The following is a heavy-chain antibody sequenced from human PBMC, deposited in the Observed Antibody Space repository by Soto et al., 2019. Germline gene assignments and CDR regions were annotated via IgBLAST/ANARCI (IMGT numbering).Heavy chain of an antibody. V-gene: IGHV4-59*01. Sequence: TLSLTCTVSGGSISSYYWSWIRQPPGKGLEWIGYIYYSGSTNYNPSLKSRVTISVDTSKNQFSLKLSSVTAADTAVYYCARYFCGSTSCYYFDYWGQGTLVTVSS. D-gene: IGHD2-2*01. CDR3: ARYFCGSTSCYYFDY. CDR1: GGSISSYY. J-gene: IGHJ4*02. CDR2: IYYSGST.